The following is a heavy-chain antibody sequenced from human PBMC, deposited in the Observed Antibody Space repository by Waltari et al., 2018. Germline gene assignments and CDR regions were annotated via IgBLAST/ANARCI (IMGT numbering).Heavy chain of an antibody. V-gene: IGHV3-23*01. Sequence: EVQLLESGGGLVQPGGSLRLSCAASGFTFSSYAMTCVRQAPGKGLEWVSAISGSGGSTYYADSVKGRFTISRDNSKNTLYLQMNSLRAEDTAVYYCAKGYSSGWYANWFDPWGQGTLVTVSS. J-gene: IGHJ5*02. CDR2: ISGSGGST. CDR3: AKGYSSGWYANWFDP. CDR1: GFTFSSYA. D-gene: IGHD6-19*01.